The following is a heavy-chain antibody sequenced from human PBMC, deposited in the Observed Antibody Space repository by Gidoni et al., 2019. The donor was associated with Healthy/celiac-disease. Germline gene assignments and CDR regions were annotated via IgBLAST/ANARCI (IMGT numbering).Heavy chain of an antibody. CDR2: IYSGGST. CDR1: GFTVSSNY. V-gene: IGHV3-66*02. Sequence: EVRLVESGGGLVQPGGSLRLSCAASGFTVSSNYMSWVRRAPGKGLEWVSVIYSGGSTYYADSVKGRFTISRDNSKNTLYLQMNSLRAEDTAVYYCARGQEYFDWLLTYYFDYWGQGTLVTVSS. CDR3: ARGQEYFDWLLTYYFDY. D-gene: IGHD3-9*01. J-gene: IGHJ4*02.